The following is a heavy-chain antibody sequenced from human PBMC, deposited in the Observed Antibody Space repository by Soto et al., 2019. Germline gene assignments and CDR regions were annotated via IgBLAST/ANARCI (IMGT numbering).Heavy chain of an antibody. J-gene: IGHJ6*02. Sequence: EASVKVSCKASGYTFTSYGISWVRQAPGQGLEWMGWISAYNGNTNYAQKLQGRVTMTTDTSTSTAYMELRSLRSDDTAVYYCARDYGVELDIVVVVAATSYYYYGMDVWGQGTTVTVSS. V-gene: IGHV1-18*04. CDR1: GYTFTSYG. CDR2: ISAYNGNT. CDR3: ARDYGVELDIVVVVAATSYYYYGMDV. D-gene: IGHD2-15*01.